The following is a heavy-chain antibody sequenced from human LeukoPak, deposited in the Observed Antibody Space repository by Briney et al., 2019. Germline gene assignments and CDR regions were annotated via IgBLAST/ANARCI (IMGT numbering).Heavy chain of an antibody. CDR2: IYYSGST. Sequence: KPSETLSLTCTVSGGSISSYYWSWIRQPPGKGLEWIGHIYYSGSTNYNPSLKSRVTISVDTSKNQFSLKLSSVTAADTAVYYCARVGSSGWSQKYYFDYWGQGTLVTVSS. V-gene: IGHV4-59*01. CDR1: GGSISSYY. J-gene: IGHJ4*02. D-gene: IGHD6-19*01. CDR3: ARVGSSGWSQKYYFDY.